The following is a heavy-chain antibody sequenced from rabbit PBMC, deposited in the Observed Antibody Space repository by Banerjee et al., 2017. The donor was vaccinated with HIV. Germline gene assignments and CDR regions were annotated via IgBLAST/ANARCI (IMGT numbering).Heavy chain of an antibody. D-gene: IGHD2-1*01. Sequence: QSLEESGGDLVKPGASLTLTCTASGFSFSSSYYMCWVRQAPGKGLEWIACIYVGSSGSTYYASWAKGRFTISKTSSTTVTLQMTSLTAADTATYFCARNGAYGGYGGSTLTLWGPGTLVTVS. CDR3: ARNGAYGGYGGSTLTL. V-gene: IGHV1S40*01. CDR2: IYVGSSGST. J-gene: IGHJ4*01. CDR1: GFSFSSSYY.